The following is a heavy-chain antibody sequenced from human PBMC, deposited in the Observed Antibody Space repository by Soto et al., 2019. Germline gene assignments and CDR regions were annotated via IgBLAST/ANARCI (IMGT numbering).Heavy chain of an antibody. Sequence: ASVKVSCKVSGYTLTELSMHWVRQAPGKGLEWMGGFDPEDGETIYAQKFQGRVTMTEDTSTDTAYMELSSLRSEDTAVYYCATGWSIAARQGFDYWGQGTLVTVSS. CDR1: GYTLTELS. D-gene: IGHD6-6*01. CDR2: FDPEDGET. CDR3: ATGWSIAARQGFDY. J-gene: IGHJ4*02. V-gene: IGHV1-24*01.